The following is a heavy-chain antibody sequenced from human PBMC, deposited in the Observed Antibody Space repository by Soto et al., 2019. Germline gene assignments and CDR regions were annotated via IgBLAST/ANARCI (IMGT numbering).Heavy chain of an antibody. J-gene: IGHJ4*02. D-gene: IGHD2-15*01. CDR1: GASFSSYY. CDR3: ASGRYCSGGSCYRPLVY. Sequence: QVQLQESGPGLVKPSETLSLTCTVSGASFSSYYWSWLRQPAGKGLEWVGRIYTSGSTNYNPSLQSRVTMSVDTSKNQFSLRLNSVTAADTAVYYCASGRYCSGGSCYRPLVYWGQGTLVTVSS. CDR2: IYTSGST. V-gene: IGHV4-4*07.